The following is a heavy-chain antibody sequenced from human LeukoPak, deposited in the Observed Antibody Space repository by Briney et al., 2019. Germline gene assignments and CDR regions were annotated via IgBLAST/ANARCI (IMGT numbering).Heavy chain of an antibody. D-gene: IGHD5-18*01. V-gene: IGHV3-15*01. Sequence: NPGGSLRLSCAASGFTFSNAWMSWVRQAPGKGLEWVGRIKSKTDGGTTDYAAPVKGRFTISRDDSKNTLYLQMNSLKTEDTAVYYCTTVRRYSYGAFDYWGQGTLVTVSS. J-gene: IGHJ4*02. CDR2: IKSKTDGGTT. CDR3: TTVRRYSYGAFDY. CDR1: GFTFSNAW.